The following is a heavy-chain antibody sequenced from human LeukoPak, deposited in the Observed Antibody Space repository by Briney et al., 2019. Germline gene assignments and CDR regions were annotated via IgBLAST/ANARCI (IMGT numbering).Heavy chain of an antibody. CDR3: AKDLGDIVVVPAAIVSGAFDI. V-gene: IGHV3-30*18. CDR1: GFTFSNYA. Sequence: GGSLTLSCAASGFTFSNYAMSWVRQAPGKGLEWVAVISYDGSNKYYADSVKGRFTISRDNSKNTLYLQMNSLRAEDTAVYYCAKDLGDIVVVPAAIVSGAFDIWGQGTMVTVSS. CDR2: ISYDGSNK. D-gene: IGHD2-2*01. J-gene: IGHJ3*02.